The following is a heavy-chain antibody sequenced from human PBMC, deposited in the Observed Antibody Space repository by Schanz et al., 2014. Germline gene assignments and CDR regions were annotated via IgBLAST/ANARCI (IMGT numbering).Heavy chain of an antibody. CDR3: AKDSTHIDIVLVPTAIDY. CDR2: ISYDGRNK. CDR1: GFTFSSYA. Sequence: QVQLVESGGGLVQPGGSLRLSCAASGFTFSSYAMHWVRQAPGKGLEWVAVISYDGRNKYYADSVKGRFTISRDNSKNTLYLQMNSLRAEDTAVYYCAKDSTHIDIVLVPTAIDYWGQGTLVTVSS. D-gene: IGHD2-2*01. V-gene: IGHV3-30-3*01. J-gene: IGHJ4*02.